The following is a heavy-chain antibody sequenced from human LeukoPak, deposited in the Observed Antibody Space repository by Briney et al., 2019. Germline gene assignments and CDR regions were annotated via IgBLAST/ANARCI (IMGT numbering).Heavy chain of an antibody. D-gene: IGHD6-19*01. CDR2: IRYDGSNK. J-gene: IGHJ4*02. CDR3: ATLPLPGIAVAATQPFDY. V-gene: IGHV3-30*02. Sequence: GGPLRLSYAASGLTFSSYGMHWVRQAPGKGLEWVAFIRYDGSNKYYADSVKGRFTISRDNSKNTLYLQMNSLRAEDTAVYYCATLPLPGIAVAATQPFDYWGQGTLVTVSS. CDR1: GLTFSSYG.